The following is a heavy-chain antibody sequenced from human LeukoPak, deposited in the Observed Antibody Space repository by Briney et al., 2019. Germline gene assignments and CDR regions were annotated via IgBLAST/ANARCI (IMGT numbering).Heavy chain of an antibody. V-gene: IGHV3-7*01. D-gene: IGHD6-13*01. CDR1: GFTFTDFW. CDR3: ARDGTAPGLYFDL. CDR2: IRQDGSEK. Sequence: GGSLRLSCEVSGFTFTDFWMNWVRQAPGKGPEWVASIRQDGSEKTYVDSVKGRFTISRDNTKNSLSLQLNGLRAEDTAVYYCARDGTAPGLYFDLCGQGTLVTVSS. J-gene: IGHJ4*01.